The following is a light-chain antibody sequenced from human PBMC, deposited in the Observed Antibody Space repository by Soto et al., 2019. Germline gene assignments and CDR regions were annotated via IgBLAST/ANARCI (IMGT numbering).Light chain of an antibody. V-gene: IGKV3-20*01. Sequence: EIVLTQSPGTLSLSSGERATLSCRASQSVRSNYLAWYQQKPGQAPRLLIYGASSRATGIPDRFGGSGSGTDFTLTISRLEPEDLAVYYCQQYAGSPLTFGGGTKVEIK. CDR2: GAS. CDR1: QSVRSNY. J-gene: IGKJ4*01. CDR3: QQYAGSPLT.